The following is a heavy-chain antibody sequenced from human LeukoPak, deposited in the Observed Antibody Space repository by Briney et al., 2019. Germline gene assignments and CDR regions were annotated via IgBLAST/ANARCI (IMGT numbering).Heavy chain of an antibody. D-gene: IGHD3-3*01. V-gene: IGHV3-48*04. CDR2: ISGTSSGSTSII. CDR3: ARDFWSGYYPEA. CDR1: GFTFSTYA. J-gene: IGHJ5*02. Sequence: GGSLRLSCEFFGFTFSTYAMNWVRQAPGKGLEWISYISGTSSGSTSIIHYADSVEGRFTISRDNAKNSLHPQMDSLSAEDTVVYYCARDFWSGYYPEAWGQGALVIVSS.